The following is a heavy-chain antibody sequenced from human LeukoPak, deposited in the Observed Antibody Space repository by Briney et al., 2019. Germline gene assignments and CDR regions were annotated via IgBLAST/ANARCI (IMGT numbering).Heavy chain of an antibody. Sequence: SETLSLTCTVSGGSISSSSYYWGWIRQPPGKGLEWIGSIYYSGSTYYNPSLKSRVTISVDTSKNQFSLRLSSVTAADTAVYHCARRPYTSGWYYYFDYWGQGTLVTVSS. D-gene: IGHD6-19*01. J-gene: IGHJ4*02. CDR2: IYYSGST. CDR1: GGSISSSSYY. CDR3: ARRPYTSGWYYYFDY. V-gene: IGHV4-39*01.